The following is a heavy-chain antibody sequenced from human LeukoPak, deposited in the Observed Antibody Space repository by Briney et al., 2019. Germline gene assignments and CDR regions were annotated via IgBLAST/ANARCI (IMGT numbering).Heavy chain of an antibody. Sequence: PGGSLRLSCAASGFTFSYYGMHWVRQAPGKGLEGVAGIRYDGSNQYYADSVKGRFTISRDNPRNTLYLQMNSLRAEDTAVYYCARDDCSSTTCYAYWGQGTLVTVSS. CDR2: IRYDGSNQ. D-gene: IGHD2-2*01. J-gene: IGHJ4*02. V-gene: IGHV3-33*01. CDR3: ARDDCSSTTCYAY. CDR1: GFTFSYYG.